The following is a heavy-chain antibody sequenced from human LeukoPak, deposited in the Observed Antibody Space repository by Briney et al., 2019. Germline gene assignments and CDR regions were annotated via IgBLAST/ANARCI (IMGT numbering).Heavy chain of an antibody. CDR3: ARAYSSAWYWNWFDP. D-gene: IGHD6-19*01. V-gene: IGHV4-38-2*02. CDR1: GYSISSGYY. J-gene: IGHJ5*02. Sequence: SETLSPTCTVSGYSISSGYYWGWIRQPPGRGLEWIGNIYHSGSTYYNPSLKSRGTISIDTSKNQFSLKLSSVTAADTAVYYCARAYSSAWYWNWFDPWGQGTLVTVSS. CDR2: IYHSGST.